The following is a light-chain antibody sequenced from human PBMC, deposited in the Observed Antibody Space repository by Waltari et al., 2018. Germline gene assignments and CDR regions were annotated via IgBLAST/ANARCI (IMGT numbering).Light chain of an antibody. CDR3: QQYGSSTWT. CDR1: QSVTTSS. J-gene: IGKJ1*01. Sequence: EIVLTQSPGTLSLSPGERATRSCRASQSVTTSSLAWYQQKPGQAPRLLIYGASSRATDIPDRFGGSGSGRDFTLTISRLEPEDFAVYYCQQYGSSTWTFGQGTKVEVK. V-gene: IGKV3-20*01. CDR2: GAS.